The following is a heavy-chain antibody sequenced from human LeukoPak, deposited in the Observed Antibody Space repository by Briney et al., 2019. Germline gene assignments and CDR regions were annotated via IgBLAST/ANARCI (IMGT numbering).Heavy chain of an antibody. V-gene: IGHV4-34*01. CDR1: GGSFSGYY. Sequence: SETLSLTCAVYGGSFSGYYWSWIRQPPGKGLEWIGEINHSGSTNYNPSLKSRVTISVDTSKNQFSLKLSSVTAADTAVYYCARTTEGGYTYDYFYYYYMDVWGKGTTVTISS. CDR2: INHSGST. CDR3: ARTTEGGYTYDYFYYYYMDV. J-gene: IGHJ6*03. D-gene: IGHD5-18*01.